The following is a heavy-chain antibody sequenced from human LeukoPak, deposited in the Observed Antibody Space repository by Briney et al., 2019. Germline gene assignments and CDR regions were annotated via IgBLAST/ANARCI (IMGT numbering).Heavy chain of an antibody. CDR3: ASGSGNFPNFDY. Sequence: GGSLRLSCAASGFTVSSNYMNWVRQAPGKGLEWVSVIYRGGSTYYADSVKGRFTISRDNSKNTLYLQMNSLRAEDTAVYYCASGSGNFPNFDYWGQGTLVTVSS. CDR1: GFTVSSNY. J-gene: IGHJ4*02. D-gene: IGHD1-26*01. V-gene: IGHV3-53*01. CDR2: IYRGGST.